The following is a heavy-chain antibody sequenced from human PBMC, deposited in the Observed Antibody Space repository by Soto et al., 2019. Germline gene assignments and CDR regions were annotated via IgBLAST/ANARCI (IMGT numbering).Heavy chain of an antibody. J-gene: IGHJ6*02. V-gene: IGHV5-51*01. D-gene: IGHD6-13*01. CDR1: GYSFTIYC. CDR2: IYPGDSDT. CDR3: ARAPGIAAAQDYDYYYYGMDV. Sequence: PGASLKISCDGSGYSFTIYCIGLVLQIPGKGLDWMWIIYPGDSDTRYSPSFQCQVTISADKSISTAYLQWSSLKASDTAMYYCARAPGIAAAQDYDYYYYGMDVSGQGTTVTVSS.